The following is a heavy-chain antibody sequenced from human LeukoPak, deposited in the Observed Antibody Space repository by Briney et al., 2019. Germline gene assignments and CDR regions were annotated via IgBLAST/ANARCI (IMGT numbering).Heavy chain of an antibody. J-gene: IGHJ4*02. D-gene: IGHD5-12*01. CDR3: ARHGSGNDLDY. Sequence: PSETLSLTCTVSGGXISSYYWSWIRQPPGKGLEWIGYIYYSGSTNYNPSLKSRVTISVDTSKNQFSLKLSSVTAADTAVYYCARHGSGNDLDYWGQGTLVTVSS. V-gene: IGHV4-59*08. CDR1: GGXISSYY. CDR2: IYYSGST.